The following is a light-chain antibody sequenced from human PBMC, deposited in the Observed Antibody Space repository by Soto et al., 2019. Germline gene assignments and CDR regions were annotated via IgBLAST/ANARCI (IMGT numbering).Light chain of an antibody. Sequence: DIVMTQSPDSLAVSLGERATINCKSSQSVLYSSNNKNYLAWYQQKPGQPPKVLIYWASTRESGVPDRFSGSGSGTDFTLTISSLQAEDVAVYYCQQYYSLWTFGQGTKVGIK. CDR1: QSVLYSSNNKNY. V-gene: IGKV4-1*01. CDR2: WAS. CDR3: QQYYSLWT. J-gene: IGKJ1*01.